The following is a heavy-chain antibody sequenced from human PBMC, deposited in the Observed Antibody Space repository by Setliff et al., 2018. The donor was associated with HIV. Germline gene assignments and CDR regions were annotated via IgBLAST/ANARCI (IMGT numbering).Heavy chain of an antibody. J-gene: IGHJ4*02. CDR3: AREAEQGERSSSWYFDY. CDR1: GYTFTSHF. V-gene: IGHV1-46*01. CDR2: ISPSGAST. Sequence: ASVKVSCKASGYTFTSHFMHWVRRAPGQGLEWMGMISPSGASTKYAQRLQGRVTLTRDTSSSTVYVELSSLRSDDTAVYYCAREAEQGERSSSWYFDYWGQGTLVTVSS. D-gene: IGHD6-6*01.